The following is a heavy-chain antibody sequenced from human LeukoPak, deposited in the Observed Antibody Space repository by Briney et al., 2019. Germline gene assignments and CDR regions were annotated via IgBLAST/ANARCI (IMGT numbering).Heavy chain of an antibody. D-gene: IGHD6-13*01. CDR1: GFTFSGSG. CDR2: IWYDESKK. CDR3: ARENSGIAATDIIGY. Sequence: GRSLTLSCAASGFTFSGSGMHWVRQAPGKGLEWVTLIWYDESKKYYADSVKGRFTISRDNSENAVYLQMNSLRVEDTAIYYCARENSGIAATDIIGYWGQGTLVTVSS. V-gene: IGHV3-33*01. J-gene: IGHJ4*02.